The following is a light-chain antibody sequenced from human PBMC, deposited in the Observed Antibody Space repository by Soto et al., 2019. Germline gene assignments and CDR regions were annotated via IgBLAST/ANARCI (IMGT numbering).Light chain of an antibody. J-gene: IGKJ3*01. CDR1: QSVSSNF. V-gene: IGKV3-20*01. CDR3: HHYGRSAIFT. Sequence: EIVMTQSPGTLYLSPGERATLSCRASQSVSSNFLAWYQQRPGQAPRLLMDGASSRAAGIPDRFSGSGSGTDFTLTISRLEPEDFAVYYCHHYGRSAIFTFGPGTTVDIK. CDR2: GAS.